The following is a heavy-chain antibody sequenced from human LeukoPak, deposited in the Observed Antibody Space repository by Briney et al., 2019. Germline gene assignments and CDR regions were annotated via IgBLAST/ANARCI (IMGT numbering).Heavy chain of an antibody. CDR1: GGSVSSGGYY. CDR3: ARDSCGASCLDF. V-gene: IGHV4-31*03. CDR2: IYYSGST. J-gene: IGHJ4*02. Sequence: SVTLSLTCTVSGGSVSSGGYYWSWIRQHPGEGLEWIGYIYYSGSTYYNPSLKSRVSISVDTSKNQFSLKLSSVAAADTAVYYCARDSCGASCLDFWGQGTLITVSS. D-gene: IGHD2-15*01.